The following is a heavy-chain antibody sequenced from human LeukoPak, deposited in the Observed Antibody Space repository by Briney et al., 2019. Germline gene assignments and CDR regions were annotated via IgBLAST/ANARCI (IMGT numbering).Heavy chain of an antibody. D-gene: IGHD6-19*01. CDR3: ARVGAVAGTSDY. CDR2: IHSDGSST. J-gene: IGHJ4*02. CDR1: GFTFSSYW. V-gene: IGHV3-74*01. Sequence: GGSLRLSCAASGFTFSSYWMHWVRQAPGKGLVWVSRIHSDGSSTNYADSVKGRFTISRDNAKNTLYLPMSSLRAEDTAVYYCARVGAVAGTSDYWGQGTLVTVSS.